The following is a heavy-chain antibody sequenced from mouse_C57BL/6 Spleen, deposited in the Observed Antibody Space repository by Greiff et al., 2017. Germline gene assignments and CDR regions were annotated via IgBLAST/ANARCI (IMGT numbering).Heavy chain of an antibody. CDR2: INPNNGGT. D-gene: IGHD2-4*01. J-gene: IGHJ4*01. V-gene: IGHV1-26*01. Sequence: VQLQQSGPELVKPGASVKISCKASGYTFTDYYMNWVKQSHGKSLEWIGDINPNNGGTSYNQKFKGKATLTVDKSSSTAYMELRSLTSEDSAVYYCARYYDYLYYAMDYWGQGTSVTVSS. CDR3: ARYYDYLYYAMDY. CDR1: GYTFTDYY.